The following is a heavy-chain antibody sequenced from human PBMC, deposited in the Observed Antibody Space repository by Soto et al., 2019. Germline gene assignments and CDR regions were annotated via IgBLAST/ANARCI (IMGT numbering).Heavy chain of an antibody. Sequence: GASVKVSCKASGYTFTSYDINWVRQATGQGLEWMGWMNPNSGNTGYAQKFQGRVTMTRNTSISTAYMELSSLRSEDTAVYYCARNYDILTTYYMDVWGKGTTVTVSS. V-gene: IGHV1-8*01. CDR1: GYTFTSYD. CDR3: ARNYDILTTYYMDV. J-gene: IGHJ6*03. CDR2: MNPNSGNT. D-gene: IGHD3-9*01.